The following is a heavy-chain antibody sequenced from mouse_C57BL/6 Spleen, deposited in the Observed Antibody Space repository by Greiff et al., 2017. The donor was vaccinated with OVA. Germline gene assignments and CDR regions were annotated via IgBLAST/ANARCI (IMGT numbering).Heavy chain of an antibody. CDR2: IDPSDSET. CDR1: GYTFTSYW. J-gene: IGHJ4*01. D-gene: IGHD2-1*01. CDR3: ARGSSIYYGAMDY. Sequence: VQLQQPGAELVRPGSSVKLSCKASGYTFTSYWMHWVKQRPIQGLEWIGNIDPSDSETHYNQKFKDKATLTVDKSSSTAYMQLSSLTSEDSAVYYCARGSSIYYGAMDYWGQGTSVTVSS. V-gene: IGHV1-52*01.